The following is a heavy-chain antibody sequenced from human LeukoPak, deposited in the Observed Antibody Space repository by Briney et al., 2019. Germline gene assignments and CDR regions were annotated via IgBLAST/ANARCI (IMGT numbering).Heavy chain of an antibody. CDR1: GFTFSKYW. D-gene: IGHD6-19*01. V-gene: IGHV3-74*01. CDR3: ATKQWLAPPPDS. CDR2: INTDGNVT. Sequence: GGSLRLSCAASGFTFSKYWMLWVRQAPGKGLESVSRINTDGNVTTYADSVKGRFTVSRDNADNTMFLQMNSVRDEDTAVYYCATKQWLAPPPDSWGQGTPVTVSS. J-gene: IGHJ4*02.